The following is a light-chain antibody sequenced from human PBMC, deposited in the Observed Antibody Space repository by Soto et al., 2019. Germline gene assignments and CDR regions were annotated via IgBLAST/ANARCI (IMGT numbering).Light chain of an antibody. CDR2: DAS. Sequence: DIQMTQSPSTLSASVGDRVTITCRASQSISSWLAWYQQKPGKAPKLLIYDASSLECGVPSRFSGSGSGTEFTLTISSLQPDDVATYYCQQYNSYWTFGQGTKVEIQ. J-gene: IGKJ1*01. V-gene: IGKV1-5*01. CDR1: QSISSW. CDR3: QQYNSYWT.